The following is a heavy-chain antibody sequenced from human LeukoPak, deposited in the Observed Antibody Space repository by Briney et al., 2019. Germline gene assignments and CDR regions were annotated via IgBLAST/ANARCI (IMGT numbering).Heavy chain of an antibody. D-gene: IGHD5-24*01. J-gene: IGHJ4*02. V-gene: IGHV3-30*03. CDR1: RFSFSDYD. CDR3: AISEMGTITRWYFDY. CDR2: ISSDGSRK. Sequence: PGGSLRLSCRASRFSFSDYDMHWVRQAPGKGLEWVAVISSDGSRKHYGDSVKGRFTISRDNSESTLFLQMNSLRTDDTALYYCAISEMGTITRWYFDYWGQGTLVTVSS.